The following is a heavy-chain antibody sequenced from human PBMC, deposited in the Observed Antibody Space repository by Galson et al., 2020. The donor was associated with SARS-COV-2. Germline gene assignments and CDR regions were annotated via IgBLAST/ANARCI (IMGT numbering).Heavy chain of an antibody. Sequence: GGSLRLSCAASGFIFSENAMHWVRQTPDKGLEWVGVIWYDGSKQYYGDSVRGRFTISRDNSRNTLSLQMDSLRAEDAGVYYCAKQGRYGEYPNYLCGVDAWGQGTRVAVSS. D-gene: IGHD4-17*01. CDR3: AKQGRYGEYPNYLCGVDA. CDR1: GFIFSENA. V-gene: IGHV3-33*06. CDR2: IWYDGSKQ. J-gene: IGHJ6*01.